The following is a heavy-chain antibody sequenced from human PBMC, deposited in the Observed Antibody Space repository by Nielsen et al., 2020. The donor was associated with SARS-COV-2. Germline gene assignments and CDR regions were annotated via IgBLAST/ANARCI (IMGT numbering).Heavy chain of an antibody. J-gene: IGHJ4*02. CDR2: ISYDGSNK. CDR1: GFTFSSYG. D-gene: IGHD2-2*01. V-gene: IGHV3-30*18. Sequence: GGSLRLSCAASGFTFSSYGMHWVRQAPGKGLEWVAVISYDGSNKYYADSVKGRFTISRDNSKNTLFLQMNNLRAEDTAIYSCAKATAVSCSGAKCYAFDSWGQGTLVTVSS. CDR3: AKATAVSCSGAKCYAFDS.